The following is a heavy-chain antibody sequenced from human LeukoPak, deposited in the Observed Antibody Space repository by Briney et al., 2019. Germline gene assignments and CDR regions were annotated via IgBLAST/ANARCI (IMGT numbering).Heavy chain of an antibody. V-gene: IGHV1-69*05. CDR2: IIPIFGTA. D-gene: IGHD5-18*01. J-gene: IGHJ6*03. CDR1: GGTFSSYA. Sequence: GASVKVSCKAPGGTFSSYAISWVRQAPGQGLEWMGGIIPIFGTANYAQKFQGRVTITTDESTSTAYMELSSLRSEDTAVYYCARGTAMVSGVYYYYMDVWGKGTTVTVSS. CDR3: ARGTAMVSGVYYYYMDV.